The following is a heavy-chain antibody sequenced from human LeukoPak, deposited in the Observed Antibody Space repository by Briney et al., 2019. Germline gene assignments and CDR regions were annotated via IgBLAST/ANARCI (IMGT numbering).Heavy chain of an antibody. CDR3: ANHHYYFDY. V-gene: IGHV3-30*18. Sequence: PGRSLRLSCAASGFTFSSYGMHWVRQAPGKGLEWVAVISYDGSNKYYADSVKGRFTISRDNSKNTLYLQMNSLRAEDTAVYYCANHHYYFDYWGQGTLVTVSS. CDR1: GFTFSSYG. J-gene: IGHJ4*02. CDR2: ISYDGSNK.